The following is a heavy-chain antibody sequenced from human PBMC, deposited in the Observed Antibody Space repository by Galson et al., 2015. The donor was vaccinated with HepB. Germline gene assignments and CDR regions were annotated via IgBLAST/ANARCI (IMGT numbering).Heavy chain of an antibody. J-gene: IGHJ5*02. V-gene: IGHV3-21*01. Sequence: SLRLSCAASGFTFSSYSMNWVRQAPGKGLEWVSSISSSSSYIYYADSVKGRFTISRDNAKNSLYLQMNSLRAEDTAVYYCARGAGCSGGSCYSWFDPWGQGALVTVSS. CDR2: ISSSSSYI. CDR3: ARGAGCSGGSCYSWFDP. D-gene: IGHD2-15*01. CDR1: GFTFSSYS.